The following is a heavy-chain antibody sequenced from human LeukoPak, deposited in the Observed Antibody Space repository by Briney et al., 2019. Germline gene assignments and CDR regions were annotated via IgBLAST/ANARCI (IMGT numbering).Heavy chain of an antibody. CDR1: GGSISTGGYA. D-gene: IGHD2-15*01. Sequence: SETLSLTCTVSGGSISTGGYAWSWIRQSPGKCLEWIGYIYYNGSTHSNPSLKSRVGLSADTSKNQFSLKLTSVTAADKAVYYCATYRAGDINWFDPWGQGILVTVSS. CDR2: IYYNGST. CDR3: ATYRAGDINWFDP. V-gene: IGHV4-31*03. J-gene: IGHJ5*02.